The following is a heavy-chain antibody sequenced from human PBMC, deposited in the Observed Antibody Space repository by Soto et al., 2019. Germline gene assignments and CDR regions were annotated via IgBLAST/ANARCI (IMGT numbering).Heavy chain of an antibody. CDR3: AADATAGQQMVPSDY. J-gene: IGHJ4*02. V-gene: IGHV1-58*01. D-gene: IGHD2-8*01. Sequence: QMQLEQSGPEVKKPGTSVKVSCKASGFTFTSSAFQWVRQARGQRLEWIGWIAVGSGYTNYAQRFQDRVTLTRDMSTATTYMELSRLTSEDTAIYYCAADATAGQQMVPSDYWRQGTLVTVSS. CDR1: GFTFTSSA. CDR2: IAVGSGYT.